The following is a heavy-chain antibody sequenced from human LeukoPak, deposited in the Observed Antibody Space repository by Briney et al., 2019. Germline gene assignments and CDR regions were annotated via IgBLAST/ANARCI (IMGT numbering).Heavy chain of an antibody. D-gene: IGHD5-24*01. CDR2: IYSGGST. Sequence: GGSLRLSCAASGFTVSSNYMSWVRQAPGKGLEWVSVIYSGGSTYYADSVKGRFTISRDNSKNTLYLQMNSLRAEDTAVYYCTRDRVEMATTGNYYYYGMDVWGQGTTVTVFS. V-gene: IGHV3-53*01. CDR1: GFTVSSNY. J-gene: IGHJ6*02. CDR3: TRDRVEMATTGNYYYYGMDV.